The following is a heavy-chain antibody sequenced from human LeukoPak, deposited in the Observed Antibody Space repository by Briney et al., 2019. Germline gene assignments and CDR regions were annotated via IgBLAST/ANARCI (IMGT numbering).Heavy chain of an antibody. D-gene: IGHD3-9*01. V-gene: IGHV4-34*01. Sequence: SETLSLTCAVYGGSFSGYYWSWIRQPPGKGLEWIGEINHSGSTNYNPSLKSRVTISVDTSKNQFSLRLSSVTAADTAVYYCASLNYDILTGYYTGWFDPWGQGTLVTVSS. CDR1: GGSFSGYY. J-gene: IGHJ5*02. CDR3: ASLNYDILTGYYTGWFDP. CDR2: INHSGST.